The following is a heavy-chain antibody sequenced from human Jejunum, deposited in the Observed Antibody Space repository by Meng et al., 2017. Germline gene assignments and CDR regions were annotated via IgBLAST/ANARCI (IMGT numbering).Heavy chain of an antibody. D-gene: IGHD3-22*01. V-gene: IGHV4-39*07. CDR1: GGPISTPRYY. CDR3: ARDYRYYHDSGGYYYGGNS. CDR2: FYYSGNT. Sequence: QLRRREPGPGMVKPSGTLSLTCTVSGGPISTPRYYWGWVRQPPGKGLEWIGSFYYSGNTYYNPSLKSRVTISVDTSKNQFSLKLTFVTAADTAVYFCARDYRYYHDSGGYYYGGNSWGQGTLVTVSS. J-gene: IGHJ4*02.